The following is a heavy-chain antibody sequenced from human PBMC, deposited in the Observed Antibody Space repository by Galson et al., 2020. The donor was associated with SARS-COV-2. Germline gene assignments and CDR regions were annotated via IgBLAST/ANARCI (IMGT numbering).Heavy chain of an antibody. V-gene: IGHV1-69*13. J-gene: IGHJ4*02. Sequence: SVKVSCKASGGTFSSYAISWVRQAPGQGLEWMGGIIPIFGTANYAQKFQGRVTITADESTSTAYMELSSLRSEDTAVYYCAGRAVAGTIRPEYYFDYWGQGTLVTVSS. D-gene: IGHD6-19*01. CDR3: AGRAVAGTIRPEYYFDY. CDR2: IIPIFGTA. CDR1: GGTFSSYA.